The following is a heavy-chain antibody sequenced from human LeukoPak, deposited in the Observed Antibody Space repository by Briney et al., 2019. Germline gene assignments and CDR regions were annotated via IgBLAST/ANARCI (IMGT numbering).Heavy chain of an antibody. CDR3: ARDRWGDQDY. D-gene: IGHD3-16*01. Sequence: SETLSLTCTVSGGSISGGSYYWSWIRQPAGKGLEWIGRVYTSGSTNYNPSLKSRVTISLDTSKNQFSLKLSSVTAADTAVYYCARDRWGDQDYWGQGTLVTVSS. CDR2: VYTSGST. J-gene: IGHJ4*02. CDR1: GGSISGGSYY. V-gene: IGHV4-61*02.